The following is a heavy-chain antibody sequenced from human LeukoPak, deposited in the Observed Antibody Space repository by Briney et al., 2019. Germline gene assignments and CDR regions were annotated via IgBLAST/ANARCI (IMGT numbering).Heavy chain of an antibody. Sequence: MSSETLSLTCAVYGGSFSGYYWSWIRQPPGKGLEGIGEINHSGSTNHNPPLKSRVTISVDTSKNQFSLKLSSVTAADTAVYCRARQGSNYYYMDVWGKGTTVTISS. V-gene: IGHV4-34*01. CDR2: INHSGST. J-gene: IGHJ6*03. CDR1: GGSFSGYY. CDR3: ARQGSNYYYMDV.